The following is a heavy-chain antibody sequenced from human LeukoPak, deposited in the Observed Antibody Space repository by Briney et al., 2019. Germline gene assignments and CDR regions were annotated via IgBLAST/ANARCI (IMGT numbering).Heavy chain of an antibody. CDR2: IYYNGST. V-gene: IGHV4-39*01. J-gene: IGHJ6*02. Sequence: SETLSLTCTVSGGSISSSSYYWGWIRQPPGKGLEWIGSIYYNGSTYYNPSLKSRVTISVDTSKNQFSLKLSSVTAADTAVYYCARLHTPRNDSPYYDSSGYDYGMDVWGQGTTVTVSS. CDR3: ARLHTPRNDSPYYDSSGYDYGMDV. CDR1: GGSISSSSYY. D-gene: IGHD3-22*01.